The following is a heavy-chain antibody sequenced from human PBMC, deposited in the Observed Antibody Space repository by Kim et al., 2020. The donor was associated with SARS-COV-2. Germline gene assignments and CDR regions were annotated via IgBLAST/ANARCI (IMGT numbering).Heavy chain of an antibody. CDR2: GST. CDR3: AREGILSNY. V-gene: IGHV1-46*01. J-gene: IGHJ4*02. D-gene: IGHD6-13*01. Sequence: GSTSYAQKFQGRVTMTRDTSTSTVYMELSSLISEDTAVYYCAREGILSNYWGQGTLVTVSS.